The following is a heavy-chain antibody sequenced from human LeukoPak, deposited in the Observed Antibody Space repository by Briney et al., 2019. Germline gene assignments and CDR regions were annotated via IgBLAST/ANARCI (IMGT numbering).Heavy chain of an antibody. V-gene: IGHV4-59*01. CDR3: ARAHDFWSGSKEWYYFDY. Sequence: SETLSLTCTVSSGSISSYYWSWIRQPPGKGLEWLGYIYYSGSTNYNPSLKSRVTISVDTSKNQFSLKLSSVTAADTAVYYCARAHDFWSGSKEWYYFDYWGQGTLVTVSS. J-gene: IGHJ4*02. D-gene: IGHD3-3*01. CDR2: IYYSGST. CDR1: SGSISSYY.